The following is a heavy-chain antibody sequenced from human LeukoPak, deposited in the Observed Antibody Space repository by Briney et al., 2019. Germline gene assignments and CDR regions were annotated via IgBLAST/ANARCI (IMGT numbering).Heavy chain of an antibody. D-gene: IGHD3-22*01. V-gene: IGHV3-30*03. Sequence: GGSLRLSCAASGFTFSTYGMHWVRQAPGKGLECVAVISYDESNKNYADSVKGRFTISRDISKSTLYLQMTSLGAEDTAVYYCAREKGYYDSSGYYDGHAFDIWGQGTMVTVSS. CDR3: AREKGYYDSSGYYDGHAFDI. CDR1: GFTFSTYG. J-gene: IGHJ3*02. CDR2: ISYDESNK.